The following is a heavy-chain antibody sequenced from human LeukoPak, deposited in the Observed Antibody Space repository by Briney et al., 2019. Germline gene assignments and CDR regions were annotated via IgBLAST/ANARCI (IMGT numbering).Heavy chain of an antibody. Sequence: ASVKVSCKASGYTFTGYYMHWVRQAPGQGLEWMGWINPNSGGTNYAQKFQGRVTMTRDTSISTAYMELSRPRSDDTAVYYCARDLPYGDYGYYYYGMDVWGQGTTVTVSS. V-gene: IGHV1-2*02. CDR2: INPNSGGT. CDR1: GYTFTGYY. D-gene: IGHD4-17*01. CDR3: ARDLPYGDYGYYYYGMDV. J-gene: IGHJ6*02.